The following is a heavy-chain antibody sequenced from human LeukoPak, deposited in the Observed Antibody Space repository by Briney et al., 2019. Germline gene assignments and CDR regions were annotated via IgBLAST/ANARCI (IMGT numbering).Heavy chain of an antibody. Sequence: GGSLRFSCAASGFTFSSYSMNWVRQAPGKGLEWVSSISSSSSYIYYADSVKGRFTISRDNAKNSLYLQMNSLRAEDTAVYYCARDLMGTLPNDYWGQGTLVTVSS. CDR2: ISSSSSYI. CDR1: GFTFSSYS. J-gene: IGHJ4*02. D-gene: IGHD1-1*01. V-gene: IGHV3-21*01. CDR3: ARDLMGTLPNDY.